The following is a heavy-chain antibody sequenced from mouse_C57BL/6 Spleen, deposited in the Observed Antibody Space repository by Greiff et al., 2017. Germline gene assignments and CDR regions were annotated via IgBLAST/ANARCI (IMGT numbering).Heavy chain of an antibody. Sequence: QVQLKQSGAELMKPGASVKLSCKATGYTFTGYWIEWVKQRPGHGLEWIGEILPGSGSTNYNEKFKGKATLTAATSSNTAYMQLSSLTTEDSAIFYGARDVYCNFAMDYWGQGTSVTVSS. J-gene: IGHJ4*01. V-gene: IGHV1-9*01. CDR2: ILPGSGST. CDR1: GYTFTGYW. CDR3: ARDVYCNFAMDY. D-gene: IGHD2-3*01.